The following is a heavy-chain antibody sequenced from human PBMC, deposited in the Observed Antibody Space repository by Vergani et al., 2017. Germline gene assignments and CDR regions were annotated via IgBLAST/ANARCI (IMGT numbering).Heavy chain of an antibody. Sequence: QVQLVESGGGVVQPGRSLRLSCAASGFTFSSYGMHWVRQAPGKGLEWVAVIWYDGSNKYYADSVKGRFTISRDNSKNTLYLQMNSLRAEDTAVYYCAKVAEGGYGFSVDYWGQGTLVTVSS. V-gene: IGHV3-33*06. CDR1: GFTFSSYG. CDR2: IWYDGSNK. J-gene: IGHJ4*02. CDR3: AKVAEGGYGFSVDY. D-gene: IGHD5-12*01.